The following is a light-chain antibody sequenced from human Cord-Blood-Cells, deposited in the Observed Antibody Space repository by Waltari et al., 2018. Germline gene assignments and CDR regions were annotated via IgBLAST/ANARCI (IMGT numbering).Light chain of an antibody. CDR3: QQYYSPPIT. CDR2: WAS. V-gene: IGKV4-1*01. CDR1: QSVLYRSNNKNY. J-gene: IGKJ5*01. Sequence: DIVMTQSLDSLAVSLGERDTNNCKSSQSVLYRSNNKNYLAWYQQKPGQPPKLLIYWASTRESGVPDRFSGSWSGTDFTLTISSLQAEDVAVYYCQQYYSPPITFGQGTRLEIK.